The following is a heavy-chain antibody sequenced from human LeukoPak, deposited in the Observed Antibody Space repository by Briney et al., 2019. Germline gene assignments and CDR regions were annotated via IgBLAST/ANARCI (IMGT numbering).Heavy chain of an antibody. CDR3: ARIAAAGNRRLSF. V-gene: IGHV1-8*01. Sequence: ASVKVSCKASGYTFTSYDINWVRQATGQGLEWMGWMNPNSGNTGYAQKFQGRITMTRNTSIGTAYMELSSLTSEDTAVYYCARIAAAGNRRLSFWGQGTLVTVSS. J-gene: IGHJ4*02. D-gene: IGHD6-13*01. CDR1: GYTFTSYD. CDR2: MNPNSGNT.